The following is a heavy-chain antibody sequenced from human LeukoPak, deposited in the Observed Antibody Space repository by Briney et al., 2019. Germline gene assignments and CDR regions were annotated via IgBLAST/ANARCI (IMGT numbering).Heavy chain of an antibody. V-gene: IGHV3-21*01. D-gene: IGHD3-10*01. CDR1: GFTFSSYS. J-gene: IGHJ4*02. CDR2: ISSSSSYI. Sequence: GGSLRLSCAASGFTFSSYSMNWVRQAPGKGLEWVSSISSSSSYIYYADSVKGRFTISRDNAKNSLYLQMNSLRAEDTAVYYCARDFITMVRGEAPSPDYWGQGTLVTVSS. CDR3: ARDFITMVRGEAPSPDY.